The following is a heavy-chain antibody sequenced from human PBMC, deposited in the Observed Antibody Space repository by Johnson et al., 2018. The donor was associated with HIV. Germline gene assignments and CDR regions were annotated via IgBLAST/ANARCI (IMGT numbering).Heavy chain of an antibody. CDR3: ARDFVAFGECTAFDI. V-gene: IGHV3-66*02. D-gene: IGHD3-10*01. CDR1: GFTVSRNY. CDR2: IGTAGDT. Sequence: VQLVESGGGLVQPGRSLTLSCAASGFTVSRNYMNWVRQAPGKGLDWVSAIGTAGDTYYPGSVKGRFTISRDNSKTTVFLQMNRLRAEDTALYYCARDFVAFGECTAFDIWGQGTMVAVSS. J-gene: IGHJ3*02.